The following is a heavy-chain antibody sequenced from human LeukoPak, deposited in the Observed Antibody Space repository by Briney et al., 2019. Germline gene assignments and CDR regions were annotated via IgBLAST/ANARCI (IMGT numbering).Heavy chain of an antibody. CDR3: ARERGKGVPRGYFDL. V-gene: IGHV1-18*01. CDR2: ISAYNGNT. J-gene: IGHJ2*01. CDR1: GYTFTSYG. Sequence: ASVKVSCKASGYTFTSYGISWVRQAPGQGLEWMGWISAYNGNTNYAQKLQGRVTMTTDTSTSTAYMELRSLRSDDTAVYYCARERGKGVPRGYFDLWGRGTLVTASS. D-gene: IGHD3-10*01.